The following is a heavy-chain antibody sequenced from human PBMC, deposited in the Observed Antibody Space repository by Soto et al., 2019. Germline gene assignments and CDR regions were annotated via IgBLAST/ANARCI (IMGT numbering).Heavy chain of an antibody. Sequence: ASVKVSCKASGYTFTSYAMHWVRQAPGQRLEWMGWINAGNGNTKYSQKFQGRVTITRDTSASTAYMELSSLRSEDTAVYYCARDSYCSGGSCYCYYYYGMDVWGQGTTVTVSS. CDR1: GYTFTSYA. D-gene: IGHD2-15*01. CDR3: ARDSYCSGGSCYCYYYYGMDV. V-gene: IGHV1-3*01. J-gene: IGHJ6*02. CDR2: INAGNGNT.